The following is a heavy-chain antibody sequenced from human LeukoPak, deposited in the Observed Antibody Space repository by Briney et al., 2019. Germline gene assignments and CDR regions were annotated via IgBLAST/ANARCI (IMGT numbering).Heavy chain of an antibody. J-gene: IGHJ4*02. V-gene: IGHV4-34*01. CDR3: ARAGSGTYYKGFDY. D-gene: IGHD3-10*01. CDR1: GGSFSGYY. CDR2: INHSGST. Sequence: SETLSLTCAVYGGSFSGYYWSWIRQPPGKGLEWIGEINHSGSTNYNPSLKSRVTISVDTSKNQFSLMLSSVTAADTAVYFCARAGSGTYYKGFDYWGQGTLVTVSS.